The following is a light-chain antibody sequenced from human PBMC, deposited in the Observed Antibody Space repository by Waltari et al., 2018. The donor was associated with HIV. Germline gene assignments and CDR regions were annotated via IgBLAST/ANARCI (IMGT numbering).Light chain of an antibody. CDR3: QSHDNKIFYV. Sequence: NFILTQPHSVSESPGKTVTISCTRSSGNIASSYVQWYQQRPGSSPTTVIYANNQRPSGVPDLFSGSIDSASNSAALTISGLRTEDEADYYCQSHDNKIFYVFGGGTYVTVL. CDR1: SGNIASSY. CDR2: ANN. J-gene: IGLJ1*01. V-gene: IGLV6-57*01.